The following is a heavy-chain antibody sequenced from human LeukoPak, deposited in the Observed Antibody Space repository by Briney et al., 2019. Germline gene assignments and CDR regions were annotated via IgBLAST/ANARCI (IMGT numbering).Heavy chain of an antibody. J-gene: IGHJ6*02. CDR1: GFTFNNHY. CDR3: ARDLGLRAYYYYYGMDV. V-gene: IGHV3-7*01. D-gene: IGHD5-18*01. Sequence: PAGSLRLSCAASGFTFNNHYMTWVRQAPGKGLEWVANIKQDGSETYYFDSVKGRFTISRDNAKNSLYLQMNSLRAEDTAVYYCARDLGLRAYYYYYGMDVWGQGTTVTVSS. CDR2: IKQDGSET.